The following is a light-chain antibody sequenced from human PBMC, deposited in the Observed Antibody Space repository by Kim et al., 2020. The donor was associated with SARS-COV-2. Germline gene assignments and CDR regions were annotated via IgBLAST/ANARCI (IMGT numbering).Light chain of an antibody. J-gene: IGLJ3*02. CDR1: NSDIGGHNS. CDR3: SSYTTSTTWV. CDR2: DVT. Sequence: QSALTQPASVSGSPGQPFTISCTGTNSDIGGHNSASWYQQYPGTAPKLLIYDVTRRASGISNRFSGSKSGNTASLTITGLQTEDEADYYCSSYTTSTTWVFGGGTKLTVL. V-gene: IGLV2-14*03.